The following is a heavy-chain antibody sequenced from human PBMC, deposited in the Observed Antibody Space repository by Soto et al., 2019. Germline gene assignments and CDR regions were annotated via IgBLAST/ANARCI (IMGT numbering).Heavy chain of an antibody. CDR1: GYTFTSYG. CDR3: ARDRQLRFLEWLLLGPEYYFDY. J-gene: IGHJ4*02. CDR2: ISAYNGNT. V-gene: IGHV1-18*01. Sequence: ASVKVSCKASGYTFTSYGISWVRQAPGQGLEWMGWISAYNGNTNYAQKLQGRVTMTTDTSTSTAYMELRSLRSDDTAVYYCARDRQLRFLEWLLLGPEYYFDYWGQGTLVTVSS. D-gene: IGHD3-3*01.